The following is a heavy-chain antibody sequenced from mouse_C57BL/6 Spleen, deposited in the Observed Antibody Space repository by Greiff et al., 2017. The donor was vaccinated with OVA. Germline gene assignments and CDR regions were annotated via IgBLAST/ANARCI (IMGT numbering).Heavy chain of an antibody. CDR3: AREQDTTVVGLYAMDY. CDR2: IRDGGSST. V-gene: IGHV5-4*01. D-gene: IGHD1-1*01. J-gene: IGHJ4*01. Sequence: VQGVESGGGLVPPGGSLKLSCAASGFTFSSYAMSWVRQTPEKRLAWVATIRDGGSSTYSPDTVQGRFTISRDNAKNNRYLQMSHLKSEDTAMYYCAREQDTTVVGLYAMDYWGQGTSVTVSS. CDR1: GFTFSSYA.